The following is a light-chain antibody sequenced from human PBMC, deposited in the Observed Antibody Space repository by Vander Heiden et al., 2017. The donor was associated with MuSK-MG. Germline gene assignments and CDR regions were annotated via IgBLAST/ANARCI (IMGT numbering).Light chain of an antibody. CDR2: GKN. Sequence: SSELTQDPAVSVALGQTVRITCQGDSLRSYYASCYQQKPCQAPLIVIYGKNNRPSGIPARFSGSSSGNTASFTITGAQAEEEADYYCNSRDSSGNNRVVFGGGTKLTVL. J-gene: IGLJ2*01. CDR3: NSRDSSGNNRVV. V-gene: IGLV3-19*01. CDR1: SLRSYY.